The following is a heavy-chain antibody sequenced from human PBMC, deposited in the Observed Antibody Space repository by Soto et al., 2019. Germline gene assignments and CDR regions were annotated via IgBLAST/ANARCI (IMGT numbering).Heavy chain of an antibody. CDR1: GGSVSSYY. D-gene: IGHD1-26*01. J-gene: IGHJ4*02. V-gene: IGHV4-59*08. Sequence: QVQLQESGPGQVKPSETLSLICAVSGGSVSSYYWSWIRKAPGKGLEWIGYSSSSGVSNYKSSLQSRVTISVHTSKNQFSLNLNSVSAADMGVYYCARLDLAYGGGYHFDYWGRGILVTVSS. CDR2: SSSSGVS. CDR3: ARLDLAYGGGYHFDY.